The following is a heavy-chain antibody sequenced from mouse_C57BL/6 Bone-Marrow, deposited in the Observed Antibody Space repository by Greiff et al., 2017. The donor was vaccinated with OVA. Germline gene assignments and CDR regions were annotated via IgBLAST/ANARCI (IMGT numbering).Heavy chain of an antibody. V-gene: IGHV1-54*01. CDR2: INPGSGGT. CDR1: GYAFTNYL. Sequence: VQLQQSGAELVRPGTSVKVSCKASGYAFTNYLIEWVKQRPGQGLEWIGVINPGSGGTNYNEKFKGKATLTADKSSSTAYMQLSSLTSEDSAVYFCARDPSDYAMDYWGQGTSVTVSS. J-gene: IGHJ4*01. D-gene: IGHD2-10*02. CDR3: ARDPSDYAMDY.